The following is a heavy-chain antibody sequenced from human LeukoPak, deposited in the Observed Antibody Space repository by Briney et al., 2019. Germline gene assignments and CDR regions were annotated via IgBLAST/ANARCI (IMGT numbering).Heavy chain of an antibody. Sequence: SETLSLTCTVSGGSISSHYWSWIRQPPGKGLEWIGFIHYSGNTNYNPSLKSRVIISIDTSKNQFSLKLSSVTASDTAVYYCARSLMYYDIWAGYSPQNLDYWGRGTLVTVSS. J-gene: IGHJ4*02. CDR1: GGSISSHY. CDR3: ARSLMYYDIWAGYSPQNLDY. CDR2: IHYSGNT. D-gene: IGHD3-9*01. V-gene: IGHV4-59*11.